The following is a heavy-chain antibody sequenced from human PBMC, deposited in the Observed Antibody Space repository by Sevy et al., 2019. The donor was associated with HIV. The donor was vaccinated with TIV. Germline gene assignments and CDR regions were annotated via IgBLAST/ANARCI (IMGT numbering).Heavy chain of an antibody. CDR2: IKKDGSEK. J-gene: IGHJ6*02. CDR1: GLTFSRYW. Sequence: GGSLRLSCAASGLTFSRYWMSWVRQAPGKGLEWVAHIKKDGSEKYYVDSVKGRFTISRDNAKNSLFLQMNSLRAEDTAVYYCARDCNSTSCLWGLDVWGQGTTVTVSS. V-gene: IGHV3-7*03. CDR3: ARDCNSTSCLWGLDV. D-gene: IGHD2-2*01.